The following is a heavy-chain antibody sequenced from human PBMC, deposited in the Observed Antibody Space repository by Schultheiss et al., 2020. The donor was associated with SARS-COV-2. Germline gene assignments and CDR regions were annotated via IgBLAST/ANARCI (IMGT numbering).Heavy chain of an antibody. CDR3: AREGPDYGDYFSFGMDV. CDR1: GFTCSNYW. J-gene: IGHJ6*02. V-gene: IGHV3-9*01. D-gene: IGHD4-17*01. CDR2: IVWNSGSI. Sequence: GGSLRLSCAASGFTCSNYWMNWVRHAPGKGLEWVSGIVWNSGSIGYADSVKGRFTISRDNAKNSLYLQMNSLRAEDTAVYYCAREGPDYGDYFSFGMDVWGQGTAVTVSS.